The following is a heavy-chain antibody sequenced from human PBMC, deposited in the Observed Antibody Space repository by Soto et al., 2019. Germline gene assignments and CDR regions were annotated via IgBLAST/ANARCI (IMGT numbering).Heavy chain of an antibody. CDR1: GGSISSGGYY. V-gene: IGHV4-31*03. Sequence: LSLTCTVSGGSISSGGYYWSWIRQHPGKGLEWIGYIYYSGSTYYNPSLKSRVTISVDTSKNQFSLKLSSVTAADTAVYYCARDAYVDTAMVDYYYYGMDVWGQGTTVTVSS. CDR3: ARDAYVDTAMVDYYYYGMDV. CDR2: IYYSGST. D-gene: IGHD5-18*01. J-gene: IGHJ6*02.